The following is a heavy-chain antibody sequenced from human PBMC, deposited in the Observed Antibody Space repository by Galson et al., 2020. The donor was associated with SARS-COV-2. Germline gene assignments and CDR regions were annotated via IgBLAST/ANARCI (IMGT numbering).Heavy chain of an antibody. J-gene: IGHJ4*02. CDR3: ARGITHFDS. Sequence: SETLSLTCSVSAGSISRSSLYWGWIRQPPGKGLEWIRSIYYTGSTYYNPSLKSRVTILVDTSKNVFSLKLSSVTAADTAVYFCARGITHFDSWGQGTLITVSS. CDR2: IYYTGST. CDR1: AGSISRSSLY. V-gene: IGHV4-39*07. D-gene: IGHD3-10*01.